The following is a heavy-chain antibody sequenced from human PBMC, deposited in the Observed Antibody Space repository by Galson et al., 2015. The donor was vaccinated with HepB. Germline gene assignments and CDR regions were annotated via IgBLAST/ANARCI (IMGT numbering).Heavy chain of an antibody. Sequence: SETLSLTCTVSGGSITSSYWSWIRQPPWKGLEWIGYIYYSGSTNYIPSLRRRVTISLDTSKNQFSLELRSVTAADTAVYFCQGYCTPCHGGAWSDPWGQGTLVTVSS. CDR2: IYYSGST. CDR3: QGYCTPCHGGAWSDP. D-gene: IGHD2-8*01. CDR1: GGSITSSY. J-gene: IGHJ5*02. V-gene: IGHV4-59*01.